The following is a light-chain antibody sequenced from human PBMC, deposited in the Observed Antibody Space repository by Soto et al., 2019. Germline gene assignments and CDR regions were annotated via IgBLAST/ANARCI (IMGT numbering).Light chain of an antibody. Sequence: EIVMTQSPATLSVSPGERATLSCRASQSVSSNLAWYQQKPGQAPRLLIYGASTRATGIPARFSGSGSGTEFTLTISSLQSEDFAVYHCQQYGNSLWTFGQGTKVEI. CDR3: QQYGNSLWT. J-gene: IGKJ1*01. V-gene: IGKV3-15*01. CDR1: QSVSSN. CDR2: GAS.